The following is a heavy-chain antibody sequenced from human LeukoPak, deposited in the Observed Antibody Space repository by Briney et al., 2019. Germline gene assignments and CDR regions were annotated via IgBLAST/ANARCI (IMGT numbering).Heavy chain of an antibody. CDR1: GIIFSTFG. V-gene: IGHV3-30*02. Sequence: PGGSLRLSCAASGIIFSTFGMHWVRQAPGKGLEWVAFIRYDGSKTYYADSVKGRFTISRDNSKNTLYLQMNSLRVEDTAVYYCARGSGSYYSFDYWGRGTLVTVSS. J-gene: IGHJ4*02. D-gene: IGHD3-10*01. CDR3: ARGSGSYYSFDY. CDR2: IRYDGSKT.